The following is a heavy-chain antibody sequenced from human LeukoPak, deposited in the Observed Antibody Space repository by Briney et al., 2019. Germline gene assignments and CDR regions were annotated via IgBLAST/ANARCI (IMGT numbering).Heavy chain of an antibody. V-gene: IGHV3-21*01. D-gene: IGHD7-27*01. CDR3: ARDGSGDIAGEDAFDI. Sequence: GGSLRLSCAASGFTSSSYSMNWVRQAPGKGLEWVSSISSSSSYIYYADSVKGRFTISRDNAKNSLYLQMNSLRAEDTAVYYCARDGSGDIAGEDAFDIWGRGTMVTVSS. CDR2: ISSSSSYI. CDR1: GFTSSSYS. J-gene: IGHJ3*02.